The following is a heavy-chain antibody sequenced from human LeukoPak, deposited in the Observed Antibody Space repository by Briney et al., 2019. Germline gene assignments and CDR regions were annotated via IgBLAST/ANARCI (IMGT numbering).Heavy chain of an antibody. Sequence: ADTLPLTCAVYGVSFSGYYWSWIRQPPGKGLEWMGEINHSGSTNYNPSLKRRLTILANANEKQSSLKLLSVTPADDTVFYCGRVLLQCYYYYTDVWGKGTAVTVSS. CDR2: INHSGST. V-gene: IGHV4-34*01. CDR1: GVSFSGYY. J-gene: IGHJ6*03. D-gene: IGHD3-10*01. CDR3: GRVLLQCYYYYTDV.